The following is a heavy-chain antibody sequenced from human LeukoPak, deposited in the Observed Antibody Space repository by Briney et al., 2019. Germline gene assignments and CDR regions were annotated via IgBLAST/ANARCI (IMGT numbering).Heavy chain of an antibody. CDR1: GFPFSDYN. Sequence: GGSLRLSCAASGFPFSDYNMNWVRQAPGKGLEWVAVISYDGSTEYYGDSMKGRFTISRDNSKNTLYLQLDSLRAEDTAIYYCAKVRWDNSGWYYLDSWGQGNLVTVSS. CDR3: AKVRWDNSGWYYLDS. J-gene: IGHJ4*02. V-gene: IGHV3-30*18. D-gene: IGHD6-19*01. CDR2: ISYDGSTE.